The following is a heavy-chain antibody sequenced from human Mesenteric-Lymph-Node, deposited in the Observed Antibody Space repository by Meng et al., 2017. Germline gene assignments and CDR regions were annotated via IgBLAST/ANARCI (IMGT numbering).Heavy chain of an antibody. J-gene: IGHJ6*02. Sequence: SVKVSCKASGGTFSSYAISWVRQAPGQGLEWMGWIIPIFGTANYAQKFQGRVTITADKSTSTAYMELSSLRSEDTAVYYCARMQTGIAVAGTSYYYYGMDVWGQGTTVTVSS. CDR2: IIPIFGTA. V-gene: IGHV1-69*06. CDR1: GGTFSSYA. D-gene: IGHD6-19*01. CDR3: ARMQTGIAVAGTSYYYYGMDV.